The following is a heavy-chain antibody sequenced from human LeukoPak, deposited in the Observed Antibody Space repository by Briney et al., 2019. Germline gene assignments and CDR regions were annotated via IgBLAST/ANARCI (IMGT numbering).Heavy chain of an antibody. CDR1: GGSFSGYY. J-gene: IGHJ6*02. V-gene: IGHV4-34*01. CDR3: ARDPPTTVTTHYYYGMDV. Sequence: ETLSLTCAVYGGSFSGYYWSWIRQPPGKGLEWIGEINHSGSTNYNPSLKSRVTISVDTSKNQFSLKLSSVTAADTAVYYCARDPPTTVTTHYYYGMDVWGQGTTVTVSS. CDR2: INHSGST. D-gene: IGHD4-17*01.